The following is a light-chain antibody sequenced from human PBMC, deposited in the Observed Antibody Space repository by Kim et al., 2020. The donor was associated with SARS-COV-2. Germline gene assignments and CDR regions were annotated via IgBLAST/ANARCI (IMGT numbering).Light chain of an antibody. CDR2: DTS. V-gene: IGKV3-15*01. CDR3: QQYNSWPLT. CDR1: QSFSSK. Sequence: EIVMTQSPATLSVSPGERATLSCRASQSFSSKLAWFQQQPGQAPRLLIYDTSTRATGVPARFSGSGSGTEFTLTINSLQSEDFAVYYCQQYNSWPLTFGGGTKVDIK. J-gene: IGKJ4*01.